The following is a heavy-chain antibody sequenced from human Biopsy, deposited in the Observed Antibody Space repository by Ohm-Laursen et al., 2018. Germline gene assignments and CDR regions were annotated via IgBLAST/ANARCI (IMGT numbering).Heavy chain of an antibody. CDR2: INGGGGST. J-gene: IGHJ5*02. D-gene: IGHD3-3*01. CDR3: ARDLYDFCGGCPFDP. Sequence: SLRLSCAASGFSFSDYHMRWIRQAPGKGLECVSIINGGGGSTWYSDPVKGRFTISRDNSKNTLYLQMNSLRAEDTAMYYCARDLYDFCGGCPFDPWGQGTLVTVSP. CDR1: GFSFSDYH. V-gene: IGHV3-11*01.